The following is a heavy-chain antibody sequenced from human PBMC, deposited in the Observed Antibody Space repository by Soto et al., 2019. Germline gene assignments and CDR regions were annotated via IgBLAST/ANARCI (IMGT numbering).Heavy chain of an antibody. CDR2: ISGSGGST. CDR1: GFTFSSYA. CDR3: AKDQYSSGWYGAFDI. Sequence: SGGSLRLSCAASGFTFSSYAMSWVRQAPGKGLEWVSAISGSGGSTYYADSVKGRFTISRDNSKNTLYLQMNSLRAEDTAVYYCAKDQYSSGWYGAFDIWGQGTMVTVSS. D-gene: IGHD6-19*01. J-gene: IGHJ3*02. V-gene: IGHV3-23*01.